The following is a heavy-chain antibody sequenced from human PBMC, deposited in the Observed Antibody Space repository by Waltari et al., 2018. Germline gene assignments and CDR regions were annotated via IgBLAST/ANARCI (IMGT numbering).Heavy chain of an antibody. J-gene: IGHJ3*02. CDR1: GGSISSHY. CDR2: IYYSGST. V-gene: IGHV4-59*11. D-gene: IGHD3-10*01. CDR3: ARHYGSGSRDAFDI. Sequence: QVQLQESGPGLVKPSETLSLTCTVSGGSISSHYWSWIRQPPGKGLEWIGYIYYSGSTNYNPSLKSRGTISVDTSKNQFSLKLSSVTAADTAVYYCARHYGSGSRDAFDIWGQGTMVTVSS.